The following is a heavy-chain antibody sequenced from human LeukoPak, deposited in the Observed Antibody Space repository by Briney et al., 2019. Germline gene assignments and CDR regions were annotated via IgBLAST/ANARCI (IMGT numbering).Heavy chain of an antibody. J-gene: IGHJ4*02. V-gene: IGHV4-30-2*01. D-gene: IGHD2-2*01. CDR1: GGSISSGGYS. CDR3: ARGYCSSTSCYGFDY. CDR2: IYHSGST. Sequence: PSETLSLTCAVSGGSISSGGYSWSWIRQPPGKGLEWIGYIYHSGSTYYNPSLKSRVTISVDRSKNQFSLELSSVTAADTAVYYCARGYCSSTSCYGFDYWGQGTLVTVSS.